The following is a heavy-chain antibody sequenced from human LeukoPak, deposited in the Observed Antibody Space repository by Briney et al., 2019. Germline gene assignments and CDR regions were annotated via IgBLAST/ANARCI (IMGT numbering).Heavy chain of an antibody. J-gene: IGHJ6*03. Sequence: SETLSLTCTVSGGSISSSSYYWGWIRQPPGKGLEWIGSIYYSGSTYYNPSLKSRVTISVDTSKNQFSLKLSSVTAADTAVYYCARQRPAANGYYYYYMDVWGKGTTVTVSS. CDR2: IYYSGST. CDR1: GGSISSSSYY. CDR3: ARQRPAANGYYYYYMDV. V-gene: IGHV4-39*01. D-gene: IGHD2-2*01.